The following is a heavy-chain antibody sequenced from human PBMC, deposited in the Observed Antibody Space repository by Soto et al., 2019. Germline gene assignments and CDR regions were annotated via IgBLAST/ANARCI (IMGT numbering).Heavy chain of an antibody. Sequence: EVQLEESGGGLVKPGGSLRLSCAASGFTFSSYSMNWVRQAPGKGLEWVSSISSSSSYIYYADSVKGRFTISRDNAKNSLYLQMNSLRAEDTAVYYCASVSDYYFDYWGQGTLVTVSS. J-gene: IGHJ4*02. D-gene: IGHD3-16*01. CDR2: ISSSSSYI. CDR3: ASVSDYYFDY. V-gene: IGHV3-21*01. CDR1: GFTFSSYS.